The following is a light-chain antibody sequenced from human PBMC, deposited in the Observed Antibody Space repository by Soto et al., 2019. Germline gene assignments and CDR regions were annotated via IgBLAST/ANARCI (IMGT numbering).Light chain of an antibody. CDR1: SSDVGSYNR. J-gene: IGLJ1*01. V-gene: IGLV2-18*01. Sequence: QSVLTQPPSVSGSPGQSVTISCTRTSSDVGSYNRVSWYQQPPGTAPKLMIYEVSNRPSGVPDRFSGSKSGNTACLTISGLQAEEEADYYCSLYSSSSTYVFGTGTKLTVL. CDR3: SLYSSSSTYV. CDR2: EVS.